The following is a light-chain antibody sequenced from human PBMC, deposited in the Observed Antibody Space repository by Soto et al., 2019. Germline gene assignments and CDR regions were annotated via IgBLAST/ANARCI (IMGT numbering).Light chain of an antibody. CDR3: AAWYDSLNGVV. J-gene: IGLJ2*01. Sequence: QAVVTQPPSASGTPGQTIAISCSGGSSNIGSHTVNWYQQLPGTAPRLLIYSNTQRPSGVPDRFSGSKSGTSASLAITGLQSEYEGDYYCAAWYDSLNGVVFGGGTKVTVL. CDR1: SSNIGSHT. CDR2: SNT. V-gene: IGLV1-44*01.